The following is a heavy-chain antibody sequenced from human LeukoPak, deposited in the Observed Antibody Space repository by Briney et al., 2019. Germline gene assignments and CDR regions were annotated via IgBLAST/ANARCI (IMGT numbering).Heavy chain of an antibody. CDR2: INPNSGGT. V-gene: IGHV1-2*04. Sequence: ASVKVSCKASGYTFTGYYMHWVRQAPGQGLEWMGWINPNSGGTNYAQKFQGWVTMTRDTSISTAYMELSRLRSDDTAVYYCAGGNCSGGSCYESYYFDYWGQGTLVTVSS. J-gene: IGHJ4*02. D-gene: IGHD2-15*01. CDR1: GYTFTGYY. CDR3: AGGNCSGGSCYESYYFDY.